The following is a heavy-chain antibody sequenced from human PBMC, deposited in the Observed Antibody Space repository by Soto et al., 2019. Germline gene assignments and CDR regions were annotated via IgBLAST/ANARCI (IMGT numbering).Heavy chain of an antibody. J-gene: IGHJ4*02. Sequence: QVQLVESGGGVVQPGRSLRLSCAASGFTVSRSGMHWVRQAPGKGLEWVAFLSSDGNKKFHTDSVEGRFTISRDSSKNTLYLQMNSLRAEDTAVYYRSKELSFDYLGQGTLVIVSS. CDR1: GFTVSRSG. CDR3: SKELSFDY. CDR2: LSSDGNKK. V-gene: IGHV3-30*18.